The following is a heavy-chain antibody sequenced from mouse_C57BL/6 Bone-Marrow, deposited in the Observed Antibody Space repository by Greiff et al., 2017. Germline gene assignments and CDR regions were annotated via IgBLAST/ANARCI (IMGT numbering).Heavy chain of an antibody. D-gene: IGHD2-5*01. Sequence: EVKLVESGGDLVKPGGSLKLSCAASGFTFSSYGMSWVRQTPDTRLEWVATISSGGSYTYYPDSVKGRFTISRDNAKNTLYLQMSSLKSEDTAMYYCARRDYYSNFYAMDYWGQGTSVTVSS. CDR3: ARRDYYSNFYAMDY. J-gene: IGHJ4*01. CDR2: ISSGGSYT. V-gene: IGHV5-6*02. CDR1: GFTFSSYG.